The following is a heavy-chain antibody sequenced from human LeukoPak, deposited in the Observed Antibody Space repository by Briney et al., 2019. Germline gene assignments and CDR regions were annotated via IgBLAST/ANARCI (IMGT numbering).Heavy chain of an antibody. D-gene: IGHD3-3*01. J-gene: IGHJ6*02. CDR1: GYTFTDYY. CDR2: INPNSGGT. Sequence: ASVKVSCKASGYTFTDYYVHWVRQAPGQGLEWMGWINPNSGGTYYAQKFQGRVTMTRDTSISTAYMELSRLRSDDTAVYYCARDINDFWSGYLPYYYYYGMDVWGQGTTVTVSS. CDR3: ARDINDFWSGYLPYYYYYGMDV. V-gene: IGHV1-2*02.